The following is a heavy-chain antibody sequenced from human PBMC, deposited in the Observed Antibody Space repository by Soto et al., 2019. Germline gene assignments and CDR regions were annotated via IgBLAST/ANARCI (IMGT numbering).Heavy chain of an antibody. J-gene: IGHJ2*01. CDR3: APSECSGAACYSRTYFGL. D-gene: IGHD2-15*01. Sequence: QITLKESGPTLVKPTQTLTLTCTFSGFSLTTGGVAVGWIRQPPGKALEWLALIYWDDDKRYSPSLKSRLSITKVTSKNHLVLTMTNMDPVDTATSYCAPSECSGAACYSRTYFGLWARGTLVTASS. CDR2: IYWDDDK. V-gene: IGHV2-5*02. CDR1: GFSLTTGGVA.